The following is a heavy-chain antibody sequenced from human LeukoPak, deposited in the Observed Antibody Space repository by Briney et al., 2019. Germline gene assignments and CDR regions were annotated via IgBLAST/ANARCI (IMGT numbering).Heavy chain of an antibody. J-gene: IGHJ4*02. V-gene: IGHV3-7*03. CDR2: IKQDGSEK. D-gene: IGHD5-18*01. Sequence: PGGSLRLSCAASGFTFTSYWMSWVRQAPGKGLXXXANIKQDGSEKYYVDSVKGRFIISRDNAKNSLYLQMNSLRAEDTAVYYCARDLPFYSYDSYFDYWGQGTLVTVSS. CDR3: ARDLPFYSYDSYFDY. CDR1: GFTFTSYW.